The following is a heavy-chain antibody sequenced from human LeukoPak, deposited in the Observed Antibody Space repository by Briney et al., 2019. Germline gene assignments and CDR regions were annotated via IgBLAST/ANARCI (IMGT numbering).Heavy chain of an antibody. J-gene: IGHJ4*02. CDR3: ARDRQDYDYVWGSYPLDY. Sequence: GGSLRLSCAASGFTFSDYYMSWIRQAPGKGLGWVSYISSSSSYTNYADSVKGRFTISRDNAKNSLYLQMNSLRAEDTAVYYCARDRQDYDYVWGSYPLDYWGQGTLVTVSS. D-gene: IGHD3-16*02. CDR1: GFTFSDYY. CDR2: ISSSSSYT. V-gene: IGHV3-11*06.